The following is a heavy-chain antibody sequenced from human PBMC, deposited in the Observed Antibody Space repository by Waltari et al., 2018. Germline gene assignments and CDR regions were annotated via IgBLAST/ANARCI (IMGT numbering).Heavy chain of an antibody. CDR1: GYSLIGDY. CDR3: ARDYPSTVEEDFDY. J-gene: IGHJ4*02. Sequence: VQSGAELKKPGASVKVSCKTSGYSLIGDYLHWVRQAPGQGLEWMGWISPHSADTNYAQKFQGRVTRTRETSINTVYMELTSLRSDDTAVYYCARDYPSTVEEDFDYWGQGTRVTVSS. V-gene: IGHV1-2*02. D-gene: IGHD4-17*01. CDR2: ISPHSADT.